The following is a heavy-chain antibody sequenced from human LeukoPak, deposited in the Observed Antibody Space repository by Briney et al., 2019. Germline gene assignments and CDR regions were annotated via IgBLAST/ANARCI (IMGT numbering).Heavy chain of an antibody. V-gene: IGHV3-21*01. D-gene: IGHD1-1*01. CDR3: ARNGLEAFDI. CDR1: GFTFRSYS. Sequence: NPGGSLRLSCAASGFTFRSYSMNWVRQAPGKGLEWVSSISSSSSYIYYADSVKGRFTISRDNAKNSLYLQMNSLRAEDTAVYYCARNGLEAFDIWGQGTMVTVSS. J-gene: IGHJ3*02. CDR2: ISSSSSYI.